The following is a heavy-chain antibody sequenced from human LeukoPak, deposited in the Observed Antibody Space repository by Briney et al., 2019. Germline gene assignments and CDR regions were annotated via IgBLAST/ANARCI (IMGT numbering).Heavy chain of an antibody. CDR2: IKPNSGDT. V-gene: IGHV1-2*02. CDR1: GYTFNNYY. J-gene: IGHJ4*02. Sequence: ASVKVSCKASGYTFNNYYVYWVRQAPGQGLEWMAWIKPNSGDTNYAQNFLGRVTVTRDTSIATAYMELSGVNTDDTAVYFCARGGHTDYSGAGSFESWGQGSRVTVSS. CDR3: ARGGHTDYSGAGSFES. D-gene: IGHD3-10*01.